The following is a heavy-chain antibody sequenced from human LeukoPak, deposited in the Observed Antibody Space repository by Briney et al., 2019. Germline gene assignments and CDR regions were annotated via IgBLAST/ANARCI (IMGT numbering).Heavy chain of an antibody. CDR1: GFTFSSYS. V-gene: IGHV3-21*01. J-gene: IGHJ6*02. Sequence: GGSLRLSCAASGFTFSSYSMNWVRQAPGKGLEWVSSISSSSSYIYYADSVKGRFTISRDNAKNSLYLQMNSLRAEDTAVYYCARVVVVNGMDVWGQGTTVTVSS. D-gene: IGHD2-15*01. CDR2: ISSSSSYI. CDR3: ARVVVVNGMDV.